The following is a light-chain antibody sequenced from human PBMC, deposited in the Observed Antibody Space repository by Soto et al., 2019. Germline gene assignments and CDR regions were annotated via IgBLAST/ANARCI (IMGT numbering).Light chain of an antibody. CDR1: SSNMGAGYD. V-gene: IGLV1-40*01. CDR2: GNN. CDR3: IAWDDSLKGPV. Sequence: QSVLTQPPSVSGAPGQRVTISCIGSSSNMGAGYDVHWYQQLPGTAPKLLIYGNNNRPSGVPDRFSGSKSGTSASLAISGLQSEDEANYYCIAWDDSLKGPVFGGGTKVTVL. J-gene: IGLJ3*02.